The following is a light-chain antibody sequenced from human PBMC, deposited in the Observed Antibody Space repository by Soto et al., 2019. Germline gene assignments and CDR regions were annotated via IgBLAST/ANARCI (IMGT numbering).Light chain of an antibody. CDR3: QQLNSYPRLT. V-gene: IGKV1-9*01. J-gene: IGKJ4*01. Sequence: DIQLTQSPSFLSASVGDRVTITCRASQGISSYLAWYQQQPGQAPKLLIYAPSTLQTGVPSRSSGSGSGTEFTLTTSSLQPEDFATYYCQQLNSYPRLTCGGGPKVEIK. CDR2: APS. CDR1: QGISSY.